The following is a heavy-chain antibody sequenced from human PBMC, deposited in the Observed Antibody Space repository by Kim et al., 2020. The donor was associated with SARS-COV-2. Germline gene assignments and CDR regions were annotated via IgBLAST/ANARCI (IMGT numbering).Heavy chain of an antibody. Sequence: NYNPYLKSRVTISVDTSKNQFSLKLSSVTAADTAVYYCARITTVTAAFDIWGQGTMVTVSS. V-gene: IGHV4-59*01. J-gene: IGHJ3*02. CDR3: ARITTVTAAFDI. D-gene: IGHD4-17*01.